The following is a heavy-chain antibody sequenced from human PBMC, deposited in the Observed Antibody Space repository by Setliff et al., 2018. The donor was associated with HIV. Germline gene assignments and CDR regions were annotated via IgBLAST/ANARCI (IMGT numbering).Heavy chain of an antibody. CDR3: ARVGDFFDSSDYYSVLDAFDI. D-gene: IGHD3-22*01. Sequence: PSETLSLTCTVSGDSVSGYYWTWIRQPPQKRLEWIGEINHSGDTNYNPSLKSRVTISIDTSNNQFSLKLSSVTAADTAMYYCARVGDFFDSSDYYSVLDAFDIWGQGTMVTVSS. CDR2: INHSGDT. J-gene: IGHJ3*02. V-gene: IGHV4-34*01. CDR1: GDSVSGYY.